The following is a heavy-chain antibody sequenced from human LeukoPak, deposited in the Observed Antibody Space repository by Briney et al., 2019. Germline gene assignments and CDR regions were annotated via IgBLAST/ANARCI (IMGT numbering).Heavy chain of an antibody. Sequence: SSETLSRTCTVSGGSISSYYWSWIRQPPGKGLEWIGYIYYSGSTNYNPSLKSRVTISVDTSKNQFSLKLSSVTAADTAVYYCARTRWGLYAFDIWGQGTMVTVSS. CDR2: IYYSGST. CDR3: ARTRWGLYAFDI. D-gene: IGHD3-10*01. CDR1: GGSISSYY. V-gene: IGHV4-59*01. J-gene: IGHJ3*02.